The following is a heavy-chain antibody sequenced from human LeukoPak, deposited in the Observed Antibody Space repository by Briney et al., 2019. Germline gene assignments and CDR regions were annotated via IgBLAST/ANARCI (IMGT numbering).Heavy chain of an antibody. Sequence: GGSLRLSCAACGFTFSSYAMSWVRQAPGKGLEWVSAISGSGGSTYYADSVKGRFTISRDNSKNTLYLQMNSLRAEDTAVYYCAKAISVAGQYYFDYWGQGTLVTVSS. J-gene: IGHJ4*02. CDR3: AKAISVAGQYYFDY. D-gene: IGHD6-19*01. CDR1: GFTFSSYA. V-gene: IGHV3-23*01. CDR2: ISGSGGST.